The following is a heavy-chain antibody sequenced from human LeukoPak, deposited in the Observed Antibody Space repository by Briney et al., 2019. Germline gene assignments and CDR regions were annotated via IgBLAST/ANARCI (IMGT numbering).Heavy chain of an antibody. CDR2: IYYSGST. D-gene: IGHD6-19*01. V-gene: IGHV4-61*01. CDR1: GGSISSSSYY. CDR3: ASYGYSSGWYLDY. Sequence: SETLSLTCTVSGGSISSSSYYWSWIRQPPGKGLEWIGYIYYSGSTNYNPSLKSRVTISVDTSKNQFSLKLSSVTAADTAVYYCASYGYSSGWYLDYWGQGALVTVSS. J-gene: IGHJ4*02.